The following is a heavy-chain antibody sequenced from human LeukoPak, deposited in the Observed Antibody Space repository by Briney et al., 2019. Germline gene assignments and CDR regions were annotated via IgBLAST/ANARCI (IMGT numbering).Heavy chain of an antibody. Sequence: GGSLRLSCAASGFTFSSYGMSWVRQAPGKGLEWVSAISGSGGSTYYADSVKGRFTISRDNSKSTLYLQMNSLRAEDTAVYYCAELGITMIGGVWGKGTTVTISS. CDR1: GFTFSSYG. CDR2: ISGSGGST. CDR3: AELGITMIGGV. J-gene: IGHJ6*04. D-gene: IGHD3-10*02. V-gene: IGHV3-23*01.